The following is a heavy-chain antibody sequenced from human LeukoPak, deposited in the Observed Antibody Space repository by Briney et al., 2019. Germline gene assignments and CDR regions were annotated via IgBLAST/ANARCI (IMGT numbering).Heavy chain of an antibody. CDR1: GYTFTSYY. J-gene: IGHJ4*02. CDR2: INPSGGST. D-gene: IGHD2-15*01. CDR3: ARVRPDIVVVVAATGGYYFDY. V-gene: IGHV1-46*01. Sequence: ASVKVSCKASGYTFTSYYMHWVRQAPGQGLEWMGIINPSGGSTSYAQKFQGRVTMTRDMSTSTVYMELSSLRSEDTAVYYCARVRPDIVVVVAATGGYYFDYWGQGTLVTVSS.